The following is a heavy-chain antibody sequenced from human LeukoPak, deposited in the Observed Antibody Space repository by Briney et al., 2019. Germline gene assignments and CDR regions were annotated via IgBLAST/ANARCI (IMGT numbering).Heavy chain of an antibody. CDR2: ITSSSSHI. D-gene: IGHD4-17*01. Sequence: PGGSLRLSCAASRFTFSSYSMSWVLQAPGKGLQWVSSITSSSSHIYYADPVKGRFTISRDNAKNSLYLQMNSLRAEDTAVYYCARVRATVTPFDYWGQGTLVTVSS. CDR1: RFTFSSYS. J-gene: IGHJ4*02. V-gene: IGHV3-21*01. CDR3: ARVRATVTPFDY.